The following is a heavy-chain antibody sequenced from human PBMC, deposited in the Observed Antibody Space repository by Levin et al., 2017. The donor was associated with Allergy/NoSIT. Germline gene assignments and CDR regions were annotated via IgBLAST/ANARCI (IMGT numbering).Heavy chain of an antibody. J-gene: IGHJ4*02. V-gene: IGHV3-33*01. Sequence: GGSLRLSCAASGFIFSSYGMHWVRQAPGKGLEWVAVIWNDGSNKYYVDSVKGRFTISRDNSKNTLYLQMNSLRAEDTAVYYCARDGGTAPLTPFFGYWGQGTLVTVSS. CDR3: ARDGGTAPLTPFFGY. D-gene: IGHD3-3*01. CDR1: GFIFSSYG. CDR2: IWNDGSNK.